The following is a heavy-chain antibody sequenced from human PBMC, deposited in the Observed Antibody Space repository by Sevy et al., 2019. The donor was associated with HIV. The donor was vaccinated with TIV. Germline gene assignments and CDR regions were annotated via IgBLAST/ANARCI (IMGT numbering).Heavy chain of an antibody. J-gene: IGHJ5*01. Sequence: ASVKVSCKASGYTFTSYGISWVRQAPGQGLEWMGWISAYNGNTNYAQKLQGRVTMTTDTSTSTAYMELRILRSDDTAGYYCAEVRAAAGTGWFDPWGQGTLVTVSS. CDR1: GYTFTSYG. CDR2: ISAYNGNT. CDR3: AEVRAAAGTGWFDP. D-gene: IGHD6-13*01. V-gene: IGHV1-18*01.